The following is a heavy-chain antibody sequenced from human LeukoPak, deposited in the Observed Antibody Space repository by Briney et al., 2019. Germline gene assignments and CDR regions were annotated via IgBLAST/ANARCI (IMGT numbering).Heavy chain of an antibody. D-gene: IGHD1-1*01. CDR1: GGSISSSSYY. V-gene: IGHV4-39*07. Sequence: PSETLSLTCTVSGGSISSSSYYWGWIRQPPGKGLEWIGSIYYSGSTYYNPSLKSRVTISVDTSKNQFSLKLSSVTAADTAVYYCARTSETVTGTTHFDYWGQGTLVTVSS. J-gene: IGHJ4*02. CDR2: IYYSGST. CDR3: ARTSETVTGTTHFDY.